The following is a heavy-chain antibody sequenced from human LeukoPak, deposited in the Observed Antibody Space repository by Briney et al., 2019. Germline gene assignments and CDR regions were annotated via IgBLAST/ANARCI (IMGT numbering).Heavy chain of an antibody. V-gene: IGHV3-23*01. CDR3: AKRGVVIRVILVGFHKEAYYFDS. CDR2: ISDSGGRT. J-gene: IGHJ4*02. Sequence: GGSLRLSCAVSGITLSNYGISWVRQAPGKGLEWVAGISDSGGRTNYADSVKGRFTISRDNPKNTLYLQMNSLRTEDTAVYFCAKRGVVIRVILVGFHKEAYYFDSWGQGALVTVSS. D-gene: IGHD3-22*01. CDR1: GITLSNYG.